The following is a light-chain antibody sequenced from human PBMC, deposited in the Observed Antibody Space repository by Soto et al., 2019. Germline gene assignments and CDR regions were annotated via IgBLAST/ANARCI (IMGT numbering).Light chain of an antibody. CDR1: QSISSY. V-gene: IGKV1-39*01. Sequence: DIQMTQSPSSLSASVGDRVTITCRAIQSISSYLNWYQQKPGKAPNLLIYAASSLQSGVPSRFSGSGSGTDFTLTISSVQPEDFATYYCRHRYSAPAWTVGQGTKVEI. J-gene: IGKJ1*01. CDR2: AAS. CDR3: RHRYSAPAWT.